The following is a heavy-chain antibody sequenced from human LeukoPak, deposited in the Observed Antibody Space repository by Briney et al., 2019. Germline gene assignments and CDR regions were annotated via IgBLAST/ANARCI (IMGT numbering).Heavy chain of an antibody. CDR1: GFTFSSYA. J-gene: IGHJ6*02. CDR2: ISGSGGST. CDR3: ARDLHYYVATDV. Sequence: GGSLRLSCAASGFTFSSYAMSWVRQAPGKGLEWVSAISGSGGSTYYADSVKGRFTISRDNSKSMLFLQLNSLRAEDTALYYCARDLHYYVATDVWGQGTTVTVSS. D-gene: IGHD3-10*02. V-gene: IGHV3-23*01.